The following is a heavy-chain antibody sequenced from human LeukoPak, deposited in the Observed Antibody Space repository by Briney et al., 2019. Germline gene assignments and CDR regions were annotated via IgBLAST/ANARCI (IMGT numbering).Heavy chain of an antibody. J-gene: IGHJ4*02. V-gene: IGHV3-7*01. CDR1: GFTFGNYW. Sequence: HPGGSLRVSCVASGFTFGNYWMSWVRQAPGKGLEFVGNIEDDGDQKNYVDSVKGRFTISRDNVKNSLYLQMNSLRVEDTAVYYCARDIIRGQSDFDYWGQGVLVTVSS. CDR3: ARDIIRGQSDFDY. CDR2: IEDDGDQK. D-gene: IGHD5-12*01.